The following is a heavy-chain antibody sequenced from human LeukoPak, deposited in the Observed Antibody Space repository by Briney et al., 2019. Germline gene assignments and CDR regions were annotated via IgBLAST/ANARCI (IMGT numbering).Heavy chain of an antibody. CDR1: GYTFTSYY. V-gene: IGHV7-4-1*02. Sequence: ASVKVSCKASGYTFTSYYMHWVRQAPGQGLEWMGWINTNTGNPTYAQGFTGRFVFSLDTSVSTAYLQISSLKAEDTAVYYCARDRSGCSSTSCYTTSVWFDPWGQGTLVTVSS. J-gene: IGHJ5*02. CDR3: ARDRSGCSSTSCYTTSVWFDP. D-gene: IGHD2-2*02. CDR2: INTNTGNP.